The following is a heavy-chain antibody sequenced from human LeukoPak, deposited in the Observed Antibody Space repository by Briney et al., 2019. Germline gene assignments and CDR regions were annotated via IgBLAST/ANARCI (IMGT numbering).Heavy chain of an antibody. D-gene: IGHD2-21*01. Sequence: GGSLRLSCAASGFIFSSHWMHWVRQAPGKGLVWVSRISSDGWSTSYADSVKGRFPVSRDNAENTLYLQMNSLRAEDTAVYYCARVSQFPGISSDYWGQGSLVTVSS. J-gene: IGHJ4*02. CDR1: GFIFSSHW. V-gene: IGHV3-74*01. CDR3: ARVSQFPGISSDY. CDR2: ISSDGWST.